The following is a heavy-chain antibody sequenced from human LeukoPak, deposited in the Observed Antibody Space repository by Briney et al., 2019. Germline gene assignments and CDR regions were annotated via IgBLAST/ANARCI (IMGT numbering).Heavy chain of an antibody. CDR1: GGSFSGYY. Sequence: PSEPLSLTCAVYGGSFSGYYWSWIRQPPGKGLEWIGEINHSGSTNYNPSLKSRVTISVDTSKNQFSLKLSSVTAADTAVYYCARHPRGVVVPAASVAHYYGSGSYQYDYWGQGTLVTVSS. CDR2: INHSGST. V-gene: IGHV4-34*01. CDR3: ARHPRGVVVPAASVAHYYGSGSYQYDY. J-gene: IGHJ4*02. D-gene: IGHD3-10*01.